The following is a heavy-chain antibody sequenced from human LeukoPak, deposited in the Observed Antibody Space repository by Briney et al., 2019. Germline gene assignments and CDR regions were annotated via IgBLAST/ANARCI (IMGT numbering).Heavy chain of an antibody. J-gene: IGHJ5*02. CDR3: AREGRAYRYSSSWYPTPSWFDP. CDR1: RFTFSSYS. Sequence: PGGSLRLSCAASRFTFSSYSMNWVRQAPGKGLEWVSSINSRSNDIYYADSVKGRFTISRDNAKNSLYLQMNSLRAEDTAVYYCAREGRAYRYSSSWYPTPSWFDPWGQGTLVTVSS. CDR2: INSRSNDI. D-gene: IGHD6-13*01. V-gene: IGHV3-21*06.